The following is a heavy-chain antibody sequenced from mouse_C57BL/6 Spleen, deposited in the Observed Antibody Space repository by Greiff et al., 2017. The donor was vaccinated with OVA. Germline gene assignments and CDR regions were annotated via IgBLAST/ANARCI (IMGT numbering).Heavy chain of an antibody. CDR2: ISYSGST. J-gene: IGHJ4*01. CDR1: GYSITSDY. CDR3: ARYYGSSYGAMDY. D-gene: IGHD1-1*01. Sequence: EVHLVESGPGLAKPSQTLSLTCSVTGYSITSDYWNWIRKFPGNKLEYMGYISYSGSTYYNPSLKSRISITRDTSKNQYYLQLNSVTTEDTATYYCARYYGSSYGAMDYWGQGTSVTVSS. V-gene: IGHV3-8*01.